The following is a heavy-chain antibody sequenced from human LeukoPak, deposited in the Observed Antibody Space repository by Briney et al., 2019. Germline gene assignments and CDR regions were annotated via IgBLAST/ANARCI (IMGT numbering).Heavy chain of an antibody. CDR2: ISAYNGNT. CDR3: ARGLRDYVWGSYSDY. V-gene: IGHV1-18*04. Sequence: ASVKVSCKASGYTFTSYGTSWVRQAPGQGLEWMGWISAYNGNTNYAQKLQGRVTMTTDTSTSTAYMELRSLRSDDTAVYYCARGLRDYVWGSYSDYWGQGTLVTVSS. J-gene: IGHJ4*02. D-gene: IGHD3-16*01. CDR1: GYTFTSYG.